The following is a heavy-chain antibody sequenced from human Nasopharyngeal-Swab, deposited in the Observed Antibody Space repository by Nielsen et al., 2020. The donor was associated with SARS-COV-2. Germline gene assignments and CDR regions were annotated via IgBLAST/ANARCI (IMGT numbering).Heavy chain of an antibody. J-gene: IGHJ4*02. CDR2: IKSDGSST. CDR3: ARAYYFDS. Sequence: GESLKISCAAFGFTFSSYWMHWVRQVPGKGLVWVARIKSDGSSTSYADSVKGRFTISRDNAKNTLYLQMNSLRAEDTAVYYCARAYYFDSWGQGTLVTVSS. CDR1: GFTFSSYW. V-gene: IGHV3-74*01.